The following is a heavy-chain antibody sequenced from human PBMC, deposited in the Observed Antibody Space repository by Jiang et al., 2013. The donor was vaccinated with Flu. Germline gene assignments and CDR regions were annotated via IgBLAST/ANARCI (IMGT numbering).Heavy chain of an antibody. D-gene: IGHD5-12*01. V-gene: IGHV3-7*01. CDR2: DGSEK. Sequence: DGSEKYYVDSVKGRFTISRDNAKNSLYLQMNSLRAEDTAVYYCARDWATHYYFDYWGQGTLVTVSS. CDR3: ARDWATHYYFDY. J-gene: IGHJ4*02.